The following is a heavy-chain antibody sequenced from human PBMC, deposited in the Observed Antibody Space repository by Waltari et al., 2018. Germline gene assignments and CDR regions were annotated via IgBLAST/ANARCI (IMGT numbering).Heavy chain of an antibody. Sequence: EVQLLESGGGLVQPGGSLRLSCEASGFTFSSYAMSWVRQAPGKGLEWVSASSGSGGSTYYADSVKGRFTISRDNSKNTLYLQMNSLRAEDTAVYYCARELHIVVVTATQTNAFDIWGQGTMVTVSS. CDR3: ARELHIVVVTATQTNAFDI. J-gene: IGHJ3*02. D-gene: IGHD2-21*02. CDR2: SSGSGGST. CDR1: GFTFSSYA. V-gene: IGHV3-23*01.